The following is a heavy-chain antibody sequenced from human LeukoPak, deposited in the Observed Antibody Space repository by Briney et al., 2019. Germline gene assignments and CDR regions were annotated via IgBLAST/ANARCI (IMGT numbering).Heavy chain of an antibody. CDR2: ISYSGST. J-gene: IGHJ5*02. CDR1: GDSIISSSYH. CDR3: ARGRRVQGVMKKNWFDP. V-gene: IGHV4-39*07. Sequence: PSETLSLTCTVSGDSIISSSYHWGWICQPPGKGLEWTGTISYSGSTYYNPSLKSRVMISVDTSKNQFSLKVSSVTAADTAVYSCARGRRVQGVMKKNWFDPWGQGTLVTVSS. D-gene: IGHD3-10*01.